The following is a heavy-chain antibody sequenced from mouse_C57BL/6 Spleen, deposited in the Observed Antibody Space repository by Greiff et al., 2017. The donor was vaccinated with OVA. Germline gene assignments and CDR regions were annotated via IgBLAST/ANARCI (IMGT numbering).Heavy chain of an antibody. CDR1: GFNIKNTY. CDR2: IDPANGNT. Sequence: VQLQQSVAELVRPGASVKLSCTASGFNIKNTYMHWVKQRPEQGLEWIGRIDPANGNTKYAPKFQGKATLTADTSSNTASLQLSSLTSEDTAIYYCASIYYDYPYAMDYWGQGTSVTVSS. CDR3: ASIYYDYPYAMDY. V-gene: IGHV14-3*01. D-gene: IGHD2-4*01. J-gene: IGHJ4*01.